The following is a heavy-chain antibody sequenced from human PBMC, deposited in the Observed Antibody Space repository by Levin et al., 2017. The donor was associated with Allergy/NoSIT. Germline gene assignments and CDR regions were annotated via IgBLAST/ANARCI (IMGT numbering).Heavy chain of an antibody. CDR2: ISGNGAST. Sequence: GGSLRLSCAASGFTFKSYGMTWVRQAPGKGLEWVAVISGNGASTYYADSVKGRVTISRDNSKNTLYVQMNSLRVEDTAIYYCAKGHYYDSSGFLYKSDAFDMWGQGTKVTVSS. CDR3: AKGHYYDSSGFLYKSDAFDM. D-gene: IGHD3-22*01. V-gene: IGHV3-23*01. J-gene: IGHJ3*02. CDR1: GFTFKSYG.